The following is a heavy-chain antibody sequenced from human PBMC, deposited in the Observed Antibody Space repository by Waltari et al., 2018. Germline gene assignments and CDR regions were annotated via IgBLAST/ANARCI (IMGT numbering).Heavy chain of an antibody. V-gene: IGHV3-23*04. D-gene: IGHD3-22*01. J-gene: IGHJ4*02. CDR2: IGGSVGST. CDR1: GFTFSSYA. CDR3: ASAKPDYYDSSGYTQLDY. Sequence: EVQLVESGGGLVQPGGSLRLSCAASGFTFSSYAMSWVRQAPGKGLEWVSAIGGSVGSTYYADSVKGRFTISRDNSKNTLYLQMNSLRAEDTAVYYCASAKPDYYDSSGYTQLDYWGQGTLVTVSS.